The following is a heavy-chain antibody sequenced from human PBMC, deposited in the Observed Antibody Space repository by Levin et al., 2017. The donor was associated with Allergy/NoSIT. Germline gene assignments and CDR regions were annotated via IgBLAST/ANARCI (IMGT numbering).Heavy chain of an antibody. CDR3: ARVRAAAAGTVGY. Sequence: ASVKVSCKASGYRFNGYFLHWVRQAPGQGLEWMGWINPNSGGTNYAQKFQGRVTMTRDTSISTAYMELSRLRSDDTAMYYCARVRAAAAGTVGYWGQGTLVTVSS. D-gene: IGHD6-13*01. CDR2: INPNSGGT. CDR1: GYRFNGYF. V-gene: IGHV1-2*02. J-gene: IGHJ4*02.